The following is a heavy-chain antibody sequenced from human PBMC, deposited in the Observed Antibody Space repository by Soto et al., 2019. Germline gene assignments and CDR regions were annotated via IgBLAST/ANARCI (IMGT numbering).Heavy chain of an antibody. J-gene: IGHJ6*02. V-gene: IGHV3-30*03. CDR1: GFTFSNYG. D-gene: IGHD6-13*01. Sequence: QVQLVKSGGGVVQPGRSLRLSCAASGFTFSNYGMHWVRQAPGKGLEWLAVISNDGSNENYADSVKGRFTISRDNSKNMVYLQTNSLRAEDRAVYYCARYSSTTNYYYGMDVWGQGTTVTVSS. CDR2: ISNDGSNE. CDR3: ARYSSTTNYYYGMDV.